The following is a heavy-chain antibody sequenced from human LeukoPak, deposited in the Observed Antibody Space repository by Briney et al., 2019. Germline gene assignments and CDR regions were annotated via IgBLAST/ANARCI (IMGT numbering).Heavy chain of an antibody. V-gene: IGHV3-7*01. CDR1: GVTFGDYA. Sequence: GGSLRLSCIGPGVTFGDYAMSWVRQAPGKGLGWVANMNEDGSEKNYVDSVKGRFTISRDNAQDPLYLQMNSLRAEDRAVYYCARDRGYSNFDYWGQGTLLTVSS. J-gene: IGHJ4*02. CDR3: ARDRGYSNFDY. CDR2: MNEDGSEK. D-gene: IGHD4-11*01.